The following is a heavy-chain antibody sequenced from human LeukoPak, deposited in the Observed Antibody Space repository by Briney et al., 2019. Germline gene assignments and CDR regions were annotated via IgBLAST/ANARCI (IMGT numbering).Heavy chain of an antibody. V-gene: IGHV4-59*08. CDR1: GVSISTYY. Sequence: SETLSLTCTVSGVSISTYYWSWIRQPPGKGLEWIGCIYCSGDTNNSPSLKSRVTISVDTSKNQFSLSLTSVTAADTAVYYCVRHRTGTTADYWGQGTLVTVSS. D-gene: IGHD1-7*01. CDR2: IYCSGDT. CDR3: VRHRTGTTADY. J-gene: IGHJ4*02.